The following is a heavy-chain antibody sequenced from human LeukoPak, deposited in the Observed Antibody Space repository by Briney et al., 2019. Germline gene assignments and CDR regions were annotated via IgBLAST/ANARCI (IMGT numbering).Heavy chain of an antibody. V-gene: IGHV4-38-2*02. D-gene: IGHD2-8*01. CDR1: GYSISSGYY. CDR3: ARYCTNGVCWT. CDR2: IYHSGST. J-gene: IGHJ5*02. Sequence: SETLSLTCTVSGYSISSGYYWGWIRQPPGNGLEWIGNIYHSGSTYYNPSLKSRVTISVDTSKDHFSLKLSSVTAADTAVYYCARYCTNGVCWTWGQGTLVTVSS.